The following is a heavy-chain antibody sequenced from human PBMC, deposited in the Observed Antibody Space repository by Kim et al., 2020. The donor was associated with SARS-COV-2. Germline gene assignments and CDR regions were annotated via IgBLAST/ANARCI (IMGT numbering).Heavy chain of an antibody. V-gene: IGHV3-30*02. Sequence: KYYADSGNGRFTISRDNSKNTLYLQMNSLRAEDTAVYYCAKDSISSGWFYWGQGTLVTVSS. J-gene: IGHJ4*02. CDR2: K. D-gene: IGHD6-19*01. CDR3: AKDSISSGWFY.